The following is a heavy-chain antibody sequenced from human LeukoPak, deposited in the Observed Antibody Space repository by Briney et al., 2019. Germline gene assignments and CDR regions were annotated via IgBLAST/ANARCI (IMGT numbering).Heavy chain of an antibody. V-gene: IGHV1-2*02. J-gene: IGHJ4*02. CDR2: INPNSGGT. CDR3: ARETYYYDSSGYDY. D-gene: IGHD3-22*01. Sequence: ASVKVSCKASGYTFTRYYMHWVRQAPGQRLEWRGWINPNSGGTNYAQKFQGRVTMTRDTSISTAYMELSRLRSDDTAVYYCARETYYYDSSGYDYWGQGTLVTVSS. CDR1: GYTFTRYY.